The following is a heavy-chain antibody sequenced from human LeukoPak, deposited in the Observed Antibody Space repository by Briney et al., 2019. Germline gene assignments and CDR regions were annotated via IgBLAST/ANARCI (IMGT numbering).Heavy chain of an antibody. Sequence: SETLSLTCAVYGGSFSGYYWSWIRQPPGKGLEWIGEINHSGSTNYNPSLKSRVTMSVDTSKNQFSLKLSSVTAADTAVYYCAREDYYDSSGYGSYWGQGTLVTVSS. CDR1: GGSFSGYY. CDR2: INHSGST. CDR3: AREDYYDSSGYGSY. V-gene: IGHV4-34*01. D-gene: IGHD3-22*01. J-gene: IGHJ4*02.